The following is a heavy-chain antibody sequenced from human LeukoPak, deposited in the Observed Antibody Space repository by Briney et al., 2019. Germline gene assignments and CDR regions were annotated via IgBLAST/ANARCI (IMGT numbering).Heavy chain of an antibody. CDR1: GFTLSSYR. CDR3: ARGIEVGSGYMDV. J-gene: IGHJ6*03. CDR2: ISSSSSTI. Sequence: GGSLRLSCAASGFTLSSYRMNWVRQAPGKGLEWVSYISSSSSTIYYADSVKGRFTISRDNSKNTLYLQMNSLRAEDTAVYYCARGIEVGSGYMDVWGKGTTVTISS. D-gene: IGHD3-22*01. V-gene: IGHV3-48*01.